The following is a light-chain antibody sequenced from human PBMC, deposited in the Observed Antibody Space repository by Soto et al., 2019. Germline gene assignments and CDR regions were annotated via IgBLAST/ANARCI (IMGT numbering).Light chain of an antibody. CDR2: KAS. CDR1: QSIVDW. J-gene: IGKJ1*01. CDR3: QKYKDNPWT. V-gene: IGKV1-5*03. Sequence: DIQMTQSPSTLSASVVYIVTFGCRASQSIVDWLAWYQQKPGKAPKLLIYKASNLESGVPSRFGGSGSGSEFTLTISNLQPDDFATYYCQKYKDNPWTFGQGTKVDIK.